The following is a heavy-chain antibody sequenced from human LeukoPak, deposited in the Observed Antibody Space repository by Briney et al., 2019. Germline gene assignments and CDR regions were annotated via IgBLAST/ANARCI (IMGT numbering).Heavy chain of an antibody. CDR1: GFTFSNYW. CDR3: ARDNGVVHGVYYMDV. CDR2: IKQDGSEK. Sequence: GGSLRLSCAVSGFTFSNYWMTWVRQAPGKGLEWVADIKQDGSEKLYVKSVRGRFTVSRDNAKMSLFLQLNSLRAEDTAVYYCARDNGVVHGVYYMDVWGKGTTVTVS. J-gene: IGHJ6*03. V-gene: IGHV3-7*01. D-gene: IGHD3-3*01.